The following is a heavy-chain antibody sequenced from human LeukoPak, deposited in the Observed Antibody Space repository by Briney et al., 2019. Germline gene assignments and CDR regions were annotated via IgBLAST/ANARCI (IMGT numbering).Heavy chain of an antibody. D-gene: IGHD4-11*01. CDR2: IHYSGST. CDR3: ARQDNDYPYYFDY. Sequence: PPETLSLTCTVSGGFISGFYWSWLRQPPGKGLEWIGYIHYSGSTNYNPSLKSRVTISVDTSKNHFSLKLNSVTAADTAVYYCARQDNDYPYYFDYWGQGTLVTVSS. V-gene: IGHV4-59*08. J-gene: IGHJ4*02. CDR1: GGFISGFY.